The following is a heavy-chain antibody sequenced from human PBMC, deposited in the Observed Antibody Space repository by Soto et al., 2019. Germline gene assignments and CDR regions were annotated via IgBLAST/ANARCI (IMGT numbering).Heavy chain of an antibody. CDR3: ASILTGYYYGMDV. CDR1: GFTFSSYE. CDR2: ISSSGSTI. J-gene: IGHJ6*01. V-gene: IGHV3-48*03. Sequence: GSLRLSCAASGFTFSSYEMNWVRQAPGKGLEWVSYISSSGSTIYYADSVKGRFTISRDNAKNSLYLQMNSLRAEDTAVYYCASILTGYYYGMDVWGQGTTVTVSS.